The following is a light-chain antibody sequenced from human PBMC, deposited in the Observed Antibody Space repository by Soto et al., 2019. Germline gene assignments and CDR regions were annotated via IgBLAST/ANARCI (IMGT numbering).Light chain of an antibody. Sequence: DIQMTQSPSSLSASVGDRVTITCRASQSISGYLNWYQQKPGQAPKLLIYAASSLQSGVPSRFTGSGSGTDFTLTISSLQPEDFATYYCQQTYSMPPFTFGPGTKVDIK. V-gene: IGKV1-39*01. CDR2: AAS. J-gene: IGKJ3*01. CDR3: QQTYSMPPFT. CDR1: QSISGY.